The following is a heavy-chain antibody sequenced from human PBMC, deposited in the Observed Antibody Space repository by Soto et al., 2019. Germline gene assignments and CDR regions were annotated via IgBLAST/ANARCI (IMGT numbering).Heavy chain of an antibody. CDR3: ARDTGKSRYYTVTAFDI. V-gene: IGHV1-18*01. J-gene: IGHJ3*02. CDR1: GYTFTSYG. CDR2: ISAYNGNT. Sequence: ASVKVSCKASGYTFTSYGISWVRQAPGQGLEWMGWISAYNGNTNYAQKLQGRVTMTTDTSTSTAYMELRSLRSDDTAVYYCARDTGKSRYYTVTAFDIWGQGTMVTVS. D-gene: IGHD4-17*01.